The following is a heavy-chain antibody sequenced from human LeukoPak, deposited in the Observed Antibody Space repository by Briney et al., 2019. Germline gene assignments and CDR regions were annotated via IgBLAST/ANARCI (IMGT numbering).Heavy chain of an antibody. J-gene: IGHJ6*03. Sequence: ASVKVSCKASGGTFSSYAISWVRQAPGQGLEWMGGIIPIFGTANYAQKFQGRVTITADESTSIAYMELSSLRSEDTAVYYCARTTPKPAAMGGYYYYYMDVWGKGTTVTVSS. D-gene: IGHD2-2*01. CDR1: GGTFSSYA. V-gene: IGHV1-69*01. CDR2: IIPIFGTA. CDR3: ARTTPKPAAMGGYYYYYMDV.